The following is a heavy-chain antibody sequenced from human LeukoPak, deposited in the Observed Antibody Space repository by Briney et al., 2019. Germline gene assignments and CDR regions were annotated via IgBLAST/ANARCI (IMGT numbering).Heavy chain of an antibody. CDR2: ISGSGGST. J-gene: IGHJ4*02. D-gene: IGHD1-26*01. V-gene: IGHV3-23*01. CDR1: GFSFSNYA. CDR3: ARDKIVRATNFDY. Sequence: GGSLRPFCVSSGFSFSNYAMSWVRQAPGKGLEWVSSISGSGGSTHYADSVKGRFTISRDNAKNSLYLQMNSLRAEDTAVYYCARDKIVRATNFDYWGQGTLVTVSS.